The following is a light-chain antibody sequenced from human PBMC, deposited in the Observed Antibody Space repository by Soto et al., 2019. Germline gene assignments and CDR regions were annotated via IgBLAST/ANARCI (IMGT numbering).Light chain of an antibody. CDR3: QQVHSFSRT. V-gene: IGKV1-16*01. CDR1: QDISDY. J-gene: IGKJ4*01. CDR2: RAS. Sequence: DIQMTQSPSSLSASVGDRVSITCRASQDISDYLAWFKQKPGKAPQSLIYRASTLQGGVPSRLRGRGSVTYYNLTINSLQPEEFATYYCQQVHSFSRTFGGGNSVEIK.